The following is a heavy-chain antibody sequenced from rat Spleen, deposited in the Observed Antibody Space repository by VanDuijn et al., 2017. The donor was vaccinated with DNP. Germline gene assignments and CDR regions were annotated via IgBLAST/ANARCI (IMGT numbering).Heavy chain of an antibody. D-gene: IGHD1-2*01. V-gene: IGHV2-15*01. CDR3: ARWHLYLSYFDY. CDR2: IWGGGST. J-gene: IGHJ2*01. Sequence: VQLVETGGGLVQPGRSLKLSCVASGFIFSSYWMFWIRQPPGKGLEWIAAIWGGGSTDYNSSLKSRLSISRDTSKSQVLLKMNSLQTEDTAMYFCARWHLYLSYFDYWGQGVMVTVSS. CDR1: GFIFSSYW.